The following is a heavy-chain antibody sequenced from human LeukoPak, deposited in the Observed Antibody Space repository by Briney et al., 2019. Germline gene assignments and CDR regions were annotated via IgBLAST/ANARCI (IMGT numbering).Heavy chain of an antibody. CDR3: ARDEGFGHTVVVTGLDY. V-gene: IGHV3-33*01. CDR1: GFTFSSYG. D-gene: IGHD2-21*02. CDR2: IWYDGSNK. Sequence: GGSLRLSCAASGFTFSSYGMHWVRQAPGKGLEWVAVIWYDGSNKYYADSVKGRFTISRDNSKNMLYLQMNSLRAEDTAVYYCARDEGFGHTVVVTGLDYWGQGTLVTVSS. J-gene: IGHJ4*02.